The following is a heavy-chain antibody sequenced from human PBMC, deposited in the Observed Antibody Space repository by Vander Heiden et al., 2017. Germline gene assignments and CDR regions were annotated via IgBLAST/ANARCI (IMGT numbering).Heavy chain of an antibody. CDR3: AKYHFSGSYYDYDY. D-gene: IGHD3-10*01. Sequence: EVQLLASGEGLVQSGGSLRLSCAASRFIFYNYAMSWVRQAPGKGLEWVASISGSGGATYYADSVRGRFTFSRDNSKNTLYLQLNSLRAEDTGVYYCAKYHFSGSYYDYDYWGQGSLVTVSS. V-gene: IGHV3-23*01. CDR2: ISGSGGAT. CDR1: RFIFYNYA. J-gene: IGHJ4*02.